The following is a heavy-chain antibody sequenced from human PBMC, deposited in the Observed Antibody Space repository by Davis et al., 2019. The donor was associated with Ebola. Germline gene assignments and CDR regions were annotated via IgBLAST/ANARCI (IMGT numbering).Heavy chain of an antibody. J-gene: IGHJ4*02. Sequence: PGGSLRLSCAASGFTFSSYAMSWVRQAPGKGLEWVSAISGSGGSTYYADSVKGRFTISRDNSKNTLYLQMNSLRAEDTAVYYCAKDKYSSSAAGLFDYWGQGTLVTVSS. CDR1: GFTFSSYA. D-gene: IGHD6-6*01. V-gene: IGHV3-23*01. CDR3: AKDKYSSSAAGLFDY. CDR2: ISGSGGST.